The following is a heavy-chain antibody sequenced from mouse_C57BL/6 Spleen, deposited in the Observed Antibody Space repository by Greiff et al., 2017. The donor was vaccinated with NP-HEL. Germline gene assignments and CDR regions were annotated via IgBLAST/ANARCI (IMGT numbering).Heavy chain of an antibody. CDR3: ARYYYGSSYEFAY. Sequence: VQLQESDAELVKPGASVKISCKVSGYTFTDHTIHWMKQRPEQGLEWIGYIYPRDGSTKYNEKFKGKATLTADKSSSTAYMQLNSLTSEDSAVYFCARYYYGSSYEFAYWGQGTLVTVSA. V-gene: IGHV1-78*01. D-gene: IGHD1-1*01. CDR1: GYTFTDHT. CDR2: IYPRDGST. J-gene: IGHJ3*01.